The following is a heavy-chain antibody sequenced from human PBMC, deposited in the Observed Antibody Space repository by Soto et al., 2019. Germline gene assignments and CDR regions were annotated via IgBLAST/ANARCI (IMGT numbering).Heavy chain of an antibody. J-gene: IGHJ3*02. Sequence: QITLKESGPTLVKPTQTLTLTCTLSGFSLNDSGVGVGWMRQPPGKALEWLALVYWDDDKRYSPSLKNRLTNTKDTCKNLVVLTMNDMDPVDTATYYRARRLQRNDYKYCDAFQIWGQGTLVTVS. CDR1: GFSLNDSGVG. D-gene: IGHD4-4*01. V-gene: IGHV2-5*02. CDR2: VYWDDDK. CDR3: ARRLQRNDYKYCDAFQI.